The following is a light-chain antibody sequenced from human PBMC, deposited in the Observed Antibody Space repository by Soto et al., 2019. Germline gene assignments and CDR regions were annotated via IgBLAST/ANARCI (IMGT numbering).Light chain of an antibody. Sequence: QSVLTQPPSVSGAPGQRVTISCTGSSSNIGAGYDVHWYQQLPGTAPKLLIYGNSNRPSGVPDRFSGSKSGTSAYLAITGIQAEDEADYYCQSYDSSLSRVFGGGTKLTVL. J-gene: IGLJ2*01. CDR3: QSYDSSLSRV. V-gene: IGLV1-40*01. CDR2: GNS. CDR1: SSNIGAGYD.